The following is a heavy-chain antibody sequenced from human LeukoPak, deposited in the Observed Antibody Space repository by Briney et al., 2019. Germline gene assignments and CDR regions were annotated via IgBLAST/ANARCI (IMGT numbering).Heavy chain of an antibody. CDR1: GYTFTSYG. V-gene: IGHV1-18*01. J-gene: IGHJ6*03. CDR2: ISAYNGHT. D-gene: IGHD2-2*01. CDR3: ARIAVVVPTGIVGSYFNYMDV. Sequence: GASVKVSCKASGYTFTSYGISWVRQAPGQGLEWMGWISAYNGHTTYAQNFQGRVTMTTETSTSTAYLEVRSLRSDDTARYYCARIAVVVPTGIVGSYFNYMDVWGEGTTVTVSS.